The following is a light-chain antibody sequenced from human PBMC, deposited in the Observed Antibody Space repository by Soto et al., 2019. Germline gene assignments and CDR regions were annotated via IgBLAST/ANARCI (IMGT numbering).Light chain of an antibody. CDR3: MHSTHWPPYT. J-gene: IGKJ2*01. V-gene: IGKV2-30*01. CDR2: NVS. CDR1: QSLAYIDGNTY. Sequence: EVVMTQSPLSLPVTLGQPASISCRSSQSLAYIDGNTYLTWFHQRPGQSPRRLIYNVSNRDSGVPDRFSGSRSGTDFTLKISRMEAEDVGIYYCMHSTHWPPYTFGQGTKLEIK.